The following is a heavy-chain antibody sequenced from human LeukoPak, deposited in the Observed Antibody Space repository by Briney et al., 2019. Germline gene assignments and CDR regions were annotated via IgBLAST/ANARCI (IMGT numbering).Heavy chain of an antibody. D-gene: IGHD1-26*01. CDR1: GYTFTGYY. CDR3: ATCIVGATPELDY. V-gene: IGHV1-2*02. J-gene: IGHJ4*02. CDR2: INPNSGGT. Sequence: ASVKVSCKASGYTFTGYYMHWVRQAPGQGLEWMGWINPNSGGTNYAQKFQGGVTMTRDTSISTAYMELSRLRSDDTAVYYCATCIVGATPELDYWGQGTLVTVSS.